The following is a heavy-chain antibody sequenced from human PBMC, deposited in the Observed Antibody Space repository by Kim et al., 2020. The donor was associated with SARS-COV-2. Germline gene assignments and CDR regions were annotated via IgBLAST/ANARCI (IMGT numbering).Heavy chain of an antibody. CDR3: ARNLAGPETLFDP. Sequence: GGSLRLSCAASGFTFSSYCMHWVRQPPRKGLEWVASISSSGSDTFYADSVKGRFTISRDNAKNSLYLQMNSLRAEDTGIYYCARNLAGPETLFDPWGQGTLVTVSS. CDR1: GFTFSSYC. J-gene: IGHJ5*02. D-gene: IGHD3-10*01. V-gene: IGHV3-21*01. CDR2: ISSSGSDT.